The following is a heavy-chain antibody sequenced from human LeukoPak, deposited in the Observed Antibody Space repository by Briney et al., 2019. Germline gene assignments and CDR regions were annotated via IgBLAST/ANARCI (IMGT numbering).Heavy chain of an antibody. V-gene: IGHV1-2*02. D-gene: IGHD3-9*01. J-gene: IGHJ4*02. CDR2: INPNSGGT. CDR3: ARAGRYFDWLLSGPDY. CDR1: GGTFSSYA. Sequence: ASVKVSCKASGGTFSSYAISWVRQAPGQGLEWMGWINPNSGGTDYAQKFQGRVTMTRDTSISTAYMELSSLRSEDTAVYYCARAGRYFDWLLSGPDYWGQGTLVTVSS.